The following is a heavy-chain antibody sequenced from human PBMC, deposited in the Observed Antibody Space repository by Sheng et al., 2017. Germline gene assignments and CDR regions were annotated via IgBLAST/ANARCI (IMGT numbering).Heavy chain of an antibody. CDR2: ISSSGSTI. V-gene: IGHV3-48*03. Sequence: EVQLVESGGGLVQPGGSLRLSCAASGFTFSSYEMNWVRQAPGKGLEWVSYISSSGSTIYYADSVKGRFTISRDNAKNSLYLQMNSLRAEDTAVYYCARGTMVRGVISFNAFDIWGQGTMVTVSS. J-gene: IGHJ3*02. D-gene: IGHD3-10*01. CDR3: ARGTMVRGVISFNAFDI. CDR1: GFTFSSYE.